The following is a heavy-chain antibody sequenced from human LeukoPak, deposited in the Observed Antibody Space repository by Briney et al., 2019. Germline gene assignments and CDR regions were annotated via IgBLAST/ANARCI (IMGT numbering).Heavy chain of an antibody. J-gene: IGHJ3*02. CDR2: IRYDGTNK. D-gene: IGHD3-10*01. CDR1: GFTFRSYG. CDR3: ARTVWFGESYDAFDI. Sequence: GGSLRLSCAASGFTFRSYGMHWVRQAPGKGLEWVAIIRYDGTNKYYADSVKGRFTISRDNSKNTLYLQMNSLRAEDTAVYYCARTVWFGESYDAFDIWGQGTMVTVSS. V-gene: IGHV3-30*02.